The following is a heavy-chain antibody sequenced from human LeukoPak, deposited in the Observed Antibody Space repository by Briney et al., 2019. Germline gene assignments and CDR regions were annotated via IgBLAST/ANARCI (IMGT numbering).Heavy chain of an antibody. J-gene: IGHJ4*02. V-gene: IGHV1-18*01. CDR2: SSAYNGNT. D-gene: IGHD6-13*01. CDR3: ARGPEQPRAGIAAAGTVEY. CDR1: GYSFTSYG. Sequence: ASVKVSCKASGYSFTSYGISWVRQAPGQGLEWMGWSSAYNGNTNYAQKLQGRVTMTTDTSTSTAYMELRSLRSDDTAVYYCARGPEQPRAGIAAAGTVEYWGQGTLVTISS.